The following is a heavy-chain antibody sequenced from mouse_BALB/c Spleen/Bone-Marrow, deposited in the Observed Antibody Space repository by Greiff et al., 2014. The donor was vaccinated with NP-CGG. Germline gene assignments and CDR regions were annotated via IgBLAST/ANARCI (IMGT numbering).Heavy chain of an antibody. CDR2: ISGGGSYT. Sequence: DVMLVESGGGLVKPGGSLKLSCAASGFTFSSYGMSWVRQTPEKRLEWVATISGGGSYTYFSDSVKGRFTISRDNAKNNLNLQMSSLRSEDTALYYCARSFGSSYWYFDAWGAGTTVTVSS. V-gene: IGHV5-9-2*01. J-gene: IGHJ1*01. CDR3: ARSFGSSYWYFDA. CDR1: GFTFSSYG. D-gene: IGHD1-1*01.